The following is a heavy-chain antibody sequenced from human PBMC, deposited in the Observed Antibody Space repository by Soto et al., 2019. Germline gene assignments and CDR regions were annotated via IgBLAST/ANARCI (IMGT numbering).Heavy chain of an antibody. J-gene: IGHJ4*01. CDR2: ISDSGGTT. D-gene: IGHD4-17*01. Sequence: PXGSLRLSCSASGFTFSNYAMSWVRQAPGKGLEWVSAISDSGGTTYYADSVEGRFTISRDNAKNTLYLQMYSLRSEDTAPYYFATNTAGVTTTWHFASWGHATLVPVPS. CDR1: GFTFSNYA. CDR3: ATNTAGVTTTWHFAS. V-gene: IGHV3-23*01.